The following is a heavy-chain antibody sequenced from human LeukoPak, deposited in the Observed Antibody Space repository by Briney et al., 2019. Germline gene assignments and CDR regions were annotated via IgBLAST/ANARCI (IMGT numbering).Heavy chain of an antibody. Sequence: SETLSLTCTVSGGSISSYYWSWIRQPPGKGLEWIGYIYYSGSTNCNPSLKSRVTISVDTSKNQFSLKLSSVTAADTALYYCGRATGVAAAGIVDAFDIWGQGTMVTASS. V-gene: IGHV4-59*08. CDR1: GGSISSYY. CDR3: GRATGVAAAGIVDAFDI. J-gene: IGHJ3*02. D-gene: IGHD6-13*01. CDR2: IYYSGST.